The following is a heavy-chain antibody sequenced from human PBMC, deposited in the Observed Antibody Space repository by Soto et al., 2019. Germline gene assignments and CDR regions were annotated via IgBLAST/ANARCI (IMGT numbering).Heavy chain of an antibody. CDR3: ARDGAAAHWIYNWFDP. CDR1: GYTFTSYG. D-gene: IGHD6-13*01. Sequence: ASVKVSCKASGYTFTSYGISWVRQAPGQGLEWMGWISAYNGNTNYAQKLQGRVTMTTDTSTSTAYMELRSLRSDDTAVYYCARDGAAAHWIYNWFDPWGQGTLVTVSS. J-gene: IGHJ5*02. CDR2: ISAYNGNT. V-gene: IGHV1-18*01.